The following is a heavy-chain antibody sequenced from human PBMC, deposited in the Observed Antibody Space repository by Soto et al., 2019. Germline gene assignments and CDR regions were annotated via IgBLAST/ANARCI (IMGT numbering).Heavy chain of an antibody. J-gene: IGHJ4*02. CDR3: TTEEWLEQFDY. CDR1: GFTFSNAW. Sequence: GGPLRLSCAASGFTFSNAWMSWVRQAPGKGLEWVGRIKSKTDGGTTDYAAPVKGRFTISRDDSKNTLYLQMNSLKTEDTAVYYCTTEEWLEQFDYWGQGTLVTVSS. V-gene: IGHV3-15*01. CDR2: IKSKTDGGTT. D-gene: IGHD6-19*01.